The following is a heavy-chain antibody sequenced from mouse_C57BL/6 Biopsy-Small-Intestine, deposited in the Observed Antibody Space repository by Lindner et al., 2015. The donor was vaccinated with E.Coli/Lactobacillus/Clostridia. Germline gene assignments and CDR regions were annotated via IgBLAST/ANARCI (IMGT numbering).Heavy chain of an antibody. D-gene: IGHD4-1*01. CDR2: IYPGDGDT. Sequence: VQLQESGPELVRPGASIKISCKASGYAFSGSWMNWVKQRPGKGLEWIGRIYPGDGDTNYNGKFKGKATLTADKSSSTAYMQLSSLTSDDSAVYFCARPPSNWDDWYFDVWGTGTTVTVSS. CDR1: GYAFSGSW. J-gene: IGHJ1*03. V-gene: IGHV1-82*01. CDR3: ARPPSNWDDWYFDV.